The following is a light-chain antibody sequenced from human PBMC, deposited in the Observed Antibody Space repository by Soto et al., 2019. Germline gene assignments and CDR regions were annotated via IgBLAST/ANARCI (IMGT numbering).Light chain of an antibody. CDR3: QQYKTYPLP. CDR2: KAS. J-gene: IGKJ4*01. Sequence: DIQMTQSPSTLSASVGDRVTLTCRASQSISTWLAWYQQKPGKAPKLLIYKASSLEGGVPSRFSGSGSGTEFNITISSLQPDDFATYYCQQYKTYPLPFGGGTTVDIK. CDR1: QSISTW. V-gene: IGKV1-5*03.